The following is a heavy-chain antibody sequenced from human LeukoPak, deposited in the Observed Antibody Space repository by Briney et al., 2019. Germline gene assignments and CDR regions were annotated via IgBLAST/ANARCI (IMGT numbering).Heavy chain of an antibody. Sequence: SGPTLVKPTQTLTLTWTYSGFSLSTRGAGGGWIRQPPGKALEWLALIYWNDEKRYIPSLKSRLTIATDTSKNQVGLTMTNMDPGDTATYYCAHPHGNYWGQGTLVTVSA. CDR2: IYWNDEK. V-gene: IGHV2-5*01. CDR3: AHPHGNY. CDR1: GFSLSTRGAG. J-gene: IGHJ4*02.